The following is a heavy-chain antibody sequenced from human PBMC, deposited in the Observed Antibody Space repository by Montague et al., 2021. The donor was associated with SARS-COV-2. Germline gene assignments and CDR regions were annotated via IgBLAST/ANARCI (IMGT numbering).Heavy chain of an antibody. Sequence: SETLSLTCSVSAGSISGHYLAWIRQPPWKGLELIAYIYYSGGALYNPSLQSRVTMSVGTSNNQFSLNLTSVTPADTAASYCARAVSVRRAVSCFDLWGQGALVTVSS. D-gene: IGHD3-10*01. J-gene: IGHJ5*02. V-gene: IGHV4-59*11. CDR3: ARAVSVRRAVSCFDL. CDR2: IYYSGGA. CDR1: AGSISGHY.